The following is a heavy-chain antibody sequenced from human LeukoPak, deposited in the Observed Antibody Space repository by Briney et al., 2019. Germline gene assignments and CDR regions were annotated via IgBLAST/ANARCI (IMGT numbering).Heavy chain of an antibody. D-gene: IGHD2-21*02. CDR1: GGSISSGDYY. CDR3: ARERAAYCTGDCHSFDY. J-gene: IGHJ4*02. Sequence: SETLSLTCTVSGGSISSGDYYWNWIRQSPGKGLEWIRYIYYSESTYYNPSLRSRVTISIDRSKDQFSLKMTSVTAADTATYFCARERAAYCTGDCHSFDYWGQGILVTVSS. CDR2: IYYSEST. V-gene: IGHV4-30-4*01.